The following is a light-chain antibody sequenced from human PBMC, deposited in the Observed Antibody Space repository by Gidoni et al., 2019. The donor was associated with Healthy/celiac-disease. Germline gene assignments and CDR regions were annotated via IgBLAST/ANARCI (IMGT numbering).Light chain of an antibody. Sequence: QSVMTQPPSVAGAPEPRVTISCTGSSSNMGACYDVHWYHQLPGTAPNLLIYGNSNRPSGVPDRFSGSKSGTSASLAITGLQAEDEADYYCQSYDSSLSGWVFGGGTKLTVL. CDR3: QSYDSSLSGWV. J-gene: IGLJ3*02. CDR1: SSNMGACYD. CDR2: GNS. V-gene: IGLV1-40*01.